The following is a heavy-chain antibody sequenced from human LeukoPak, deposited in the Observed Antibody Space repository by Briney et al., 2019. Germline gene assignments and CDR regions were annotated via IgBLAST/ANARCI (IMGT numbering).Heavy chain of an antibody. CDR3: AKAIKTTVTANGHYYYYGMDV. D-gene: IGHD4-11*01. J-gene: IGHJ6*02. CDR1: GFTFSSYS. V-gene: IGHV3-21*01. CDR2: ISSSSSYI. Sequence: GGSLRLSCAASGFTFSSYSMNWVRQAPGKGLEWVSSISSSSSYIYYADSVKGRFTISRDNAKNSLYLQMNSLRAEDTAVYYCAKAIKTTVTANGHYYYYGMDVWGQGTTVTVSS.